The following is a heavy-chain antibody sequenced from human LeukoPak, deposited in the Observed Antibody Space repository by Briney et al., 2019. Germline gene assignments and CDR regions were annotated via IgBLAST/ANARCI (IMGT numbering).Heavy chain of an antibody. CDR2: IYPGDSDT. D-gene: IGHD4-23*01. Sequence: GESLMISCKGSGYSFTSYWIGWVRQMPGKGLEWMGIIYPGDSDTRYSPSFQGQVTISADKSISTAYLQWSSLKASDTAMYYCARHEDYGGNSGVAFDIWGQGTMVTVSS. V-gene: IGHV5-51*01. J-gene: IGHJ3*02. CDR1: GYSFTSYW. CDR3: ARHEDYGGNSGVAFDI.